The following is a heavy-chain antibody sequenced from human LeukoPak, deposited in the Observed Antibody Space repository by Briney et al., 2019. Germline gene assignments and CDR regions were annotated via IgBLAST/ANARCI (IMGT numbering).Heavy chain of an antibody. CDR2: IYYSGTT. CDR1: GVSISRGDDY. D-gene: IGHD3-16*01. J-gene: IGHJ4*02. Sequence: SQTLSLTCTVSGVSISRGDDYWRWIRQPPGKGLEWIGYIYYSGTTYYNPSLKSRVTISLDTSKNQFSLKLSSVTAADTAVYYCAKVGDAATLHFDYWGQGTLVTVSS. CDR3: AKVGDAATLHFDY. V-gene: IGHV4-30-4*01.